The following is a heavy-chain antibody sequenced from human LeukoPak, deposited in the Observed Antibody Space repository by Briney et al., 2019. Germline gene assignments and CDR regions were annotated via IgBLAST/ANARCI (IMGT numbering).Heavy chain of an antibody. CDR3: AKGDRLAVRAPMDV. D-gene: IGHD3-10*01. J-gene: IGHJ6*02. CDR1: GFTFSSCA. V-gene: IGHV3-23*01. CDR2: ISGGGGGT. Sequence: QSGGSLRLSCGASGFTFSSCAMSWVRQAPGKGLEWVSTISGGGGGTYYADSVKGRFTISRDNSKNTLYLQMNSLRAEDTAVYYCAKGDRLAVRAPMDVWGQGTMVTVSS.